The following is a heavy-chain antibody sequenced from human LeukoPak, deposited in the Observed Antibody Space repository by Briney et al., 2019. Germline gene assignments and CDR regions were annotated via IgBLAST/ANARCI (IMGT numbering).Heavy chain of an antibody. V-gene: IGHV3-23*01. D-gene: IGHD4-11*01. CDR3: ASLTTVSRPPYYYHYYYMDV. J-gene: IGHJ6*03. CDR2: ISGSGGNT. CDR1: GFTFSTYG. Sequence: GGSLRLSCGASGFTFSTYGMSWVRQAPGKGLEWVSAISGSGGNTYYADSVKGRFTISRDNSKNSLYLQMNSLRAEDTAVYYCASLTTVSRPPYYYHYYYMDVWGKGTTVTVSS.